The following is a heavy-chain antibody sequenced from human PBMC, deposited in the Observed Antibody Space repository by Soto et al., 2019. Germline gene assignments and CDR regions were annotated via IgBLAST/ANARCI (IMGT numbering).Heavy chain of an antibody. CDR2: ITPIFGTA. CDR3: AREGTDIVVVPAAPYGMDV. V-gene: IGHV1-69*13. Sequence: ASVKVSCKASGGTFSSYAISWVRQAPGQGLEWMGGITPIFGTANYAQKFQGRVTITADESTSTAYMELSSLRSEDTAVYYCAREGTDIVVVPAAPYGMDVWGQGTTVTVSS. D-gene: IGHD2-2*01. J-gene: IGHJ6*02. CDR1: GGTFSSYA.